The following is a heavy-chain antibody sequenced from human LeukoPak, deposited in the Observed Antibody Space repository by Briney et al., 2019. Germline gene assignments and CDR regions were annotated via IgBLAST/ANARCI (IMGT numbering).Heavy chain of an antibody. V-gene: IGHV4-34*01. CDR1: GGSFSGYY. CDR3: ARLTMVRGVNRGTFDY. D-gene: IGHD3-10*01. CDR2: IYYSGST. Sequence: PSETLSLTCAVYGGSFSGYYWSWIRQPPGKGLEWIGSIYYSGSTYYNPSLKSRVTISVDTSKNQFSLKLSSVTAADTAVYYCARLTMVRGVNRGTFDYWGQGTLVTVSS. J-gene: IGHJ4*02.